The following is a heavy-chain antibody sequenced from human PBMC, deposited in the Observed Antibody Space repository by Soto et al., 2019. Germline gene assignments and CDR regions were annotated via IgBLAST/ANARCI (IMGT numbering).Heavy chain of an antibody. D-gene: IGHD3-22*01. CDR2: INPRNGNT. J-gene: IGHJ4*02. CDR1: GYGFIDYY. Sequence: QVQLVQSGAEVKKPGASVKVSCKASGYGFIDYYLHWMRQAPGQGLEWMGWINPRNGNTNYADNSQARITLARDASITTAYMELSRLTSDDTAVYFCTRGPSSGAFDYWGQGSLVTVSS. V-gene: IGHV1-2*02. CDR3: TRGPSSGAFDY.